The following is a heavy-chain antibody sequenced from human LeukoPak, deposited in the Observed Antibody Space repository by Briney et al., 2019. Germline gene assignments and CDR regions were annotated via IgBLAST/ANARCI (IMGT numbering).Heavy chain of an antibody. CDR3: AKEKAYYDFWSSYYMGDAFDI. CDR1: GFTFSSYA. Sequence: GGSLRLSCAASGFTFSSYAMSWVRQAPGKGLEWVSAISGSGGSTYYADSVKGRFTISRDNSKNTLYLQMNSLRAEDTAVYYCAKEKAYYDFWSSYYMGDAFDIWGQGTMVTVSS. V-gene: IGHV3-23*01. J-gene: IGHJ3*02. D-gene: IGHD3-3*01. CDR2: ISGSGGST.